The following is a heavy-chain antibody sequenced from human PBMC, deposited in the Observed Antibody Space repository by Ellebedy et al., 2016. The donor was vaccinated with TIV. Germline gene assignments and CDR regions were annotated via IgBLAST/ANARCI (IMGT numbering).Heavy chain of an antibody. V-gene: IGHV3-30*02. CDR2: IGFDGNKA. D-gene: IGHD1-26*01. CDR1: GCTFSSYG. J-gene: IGHJ4*02. CDR3: ARDRGSGSYGDLFDF. Sequence: PGGSLRLSCAASGCTFSSYGINWVRQAPGKGLEWVSFIGFDGNKAYYADSVKGRFTISRDNSHNTAYLQMNSLRAEDTAVYYCARDRGSGSYGDLFDFWGQGTLVTVSS.